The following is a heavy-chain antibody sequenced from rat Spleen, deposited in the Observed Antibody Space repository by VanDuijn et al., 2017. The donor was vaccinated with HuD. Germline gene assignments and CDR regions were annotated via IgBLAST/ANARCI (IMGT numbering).Heavy chain of an antibody. J-gene: IGHJ2*01. CDR3: ARRHTMGITPFDY. V-gene: IGHV5-29*01. CDR2: ISYDGSST. D-gene: IGHD1-9*01. Sequence: EVQLVESDGGLVQPGRSLKLSCAASGFTFSDYYMAWVRQAPTKGLEWVATISYDGSSTYYRDSVKGRFTISRDNAKSTLYLQMDSLRSEDTATYYCARRHTMGITPFDYWGQGVMVTVSS. CDR1: GFTFSDYY.